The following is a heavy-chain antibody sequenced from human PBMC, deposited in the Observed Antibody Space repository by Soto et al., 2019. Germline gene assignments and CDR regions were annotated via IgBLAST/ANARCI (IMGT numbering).Heavy chain of an antibody. J-gene: IGHJ6*02. V-gene: IGHV5-51*01. CDR1: GYSFTSYW. Sequence: GESLKISCKGSGYSFTSYWIGWVRQMPGKGLEWMGMIYPGDSDTRYSPSFQGQVTISADKSISTAYLQWSSLKASDTAMYRCAQHHRSSGYYRRRYHHYYYEMDVWGQGTKVNVSS. CDR3: AQHHRSSGYYRRRYHHYYYEMDV. CDR2: IYPGDSDT. D-gene: IGHD3-22*01.